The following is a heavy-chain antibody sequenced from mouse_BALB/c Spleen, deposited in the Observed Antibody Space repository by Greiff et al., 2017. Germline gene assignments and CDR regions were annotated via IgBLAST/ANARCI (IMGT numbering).Heavy chain of an antibody. D-gene: IGHD2-3*01. CDR3: ARGDGYYVDYAMDY. CDR1: GYTFTNYW. Sequence: LVESGAELVRPGTSVKISCKASGYTFTNYWLGWVKQRPGHGLEWIGDIYPGGGYTNYNEKFKGKATLTADTSSSTAYMQLSSLTSEDSAVYFCARGDGYYVDYAMDYWGQGTSVTVSS. V-gene: IGHV1-63*02. CDR2: IYPGGGYT. J-gene: IGHJ4*01.